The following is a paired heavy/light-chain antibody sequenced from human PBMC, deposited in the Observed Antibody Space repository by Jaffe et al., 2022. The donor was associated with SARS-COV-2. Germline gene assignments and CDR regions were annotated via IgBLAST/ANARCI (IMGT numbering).Light chain of an antibody. CDR1: SSDVGGYNY. CDR3: SSYTSSSTSL. Sequence: QSALTQPASVSGSPGQSITISCTGTSSDVGGYNYVSWYQQHPGKAPKLMIYDVSNRPSGVSNRFSGSKSGNTASLTISGLQAEDEADYYCSSYTSSSTSLFGGGTKLTVL. CDR2: DVS. J-gene: IGLJ2*01. V-gene: IGLV2-14*01.
Heavy chain of an antibody. J-gene: IGHJ4*02. CDR3: AREGYSGYSPDY. D-gene: IGHD5-12*01. Sequence: QVQLVESGGGLVKPGGSLRLSCAASGFTFSDYYMSWIRQAPGKGLEWVSYISSSGSTIYYADSVKGRFTISRDNAKNSLYLQMNSLRAEDTAVYYCAREGYSGYSPDYWGQGTLVTVSS. CDR1: GFTFSDYY. CDR2: ISSSGSTI. V-gene: IGHV3-11*01.